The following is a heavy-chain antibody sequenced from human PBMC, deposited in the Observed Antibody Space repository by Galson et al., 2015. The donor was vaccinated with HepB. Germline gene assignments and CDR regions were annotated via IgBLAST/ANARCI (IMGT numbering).Heavy chain of an antibody. CDR3: ARKEQWLADDAFDI. J-gene: IGHJ3*02. CDR2: ISSSGSTI. V-gene: IGHV3-11*01. Sequence: SLRLSCAASGFTFSDYYMSWIRQAPGKGLEWVSYISSSGSTIYYADSVKGRFTISRDNAKNSLYLQMNSLRAEDTAVYYCARKEQWLADDAFDIWGQGTMVTVSS. CDR1: GFTFSDYY. D-gene: IGHD6-19*01.